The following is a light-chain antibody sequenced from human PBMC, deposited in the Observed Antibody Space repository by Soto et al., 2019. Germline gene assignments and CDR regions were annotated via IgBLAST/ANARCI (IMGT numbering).Light chain of an antibody. V-gene: IGLV2-14*01. Sequence: QSALTQPASVSGSPGQSITISCTGTSSDVGGYNYVSWYQQHPGKAPRLMIYEVSNRPSGGSNRFSGSKSGNTASLTISGLQAEDEADYYCSSYTVSTPVVFGGGTKVTVL. CDR3: SSYTVSTPVV. CDR2: EVS. CDR1: SSDVGGYNY. J-gene: IGLJ3*02.